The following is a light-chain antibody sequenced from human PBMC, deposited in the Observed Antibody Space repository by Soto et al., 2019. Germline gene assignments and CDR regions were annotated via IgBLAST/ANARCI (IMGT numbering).Light chain of an antibody. CDR2: DNN. J-gene: IGLJ1*01. CDR3: QSYDSSLSGSYV. Sequence: QSVLTQPPSVSGAPGQRVTISCTGSSSNIGAGYDVHWYQQLPGTAPKVLIYDNNNRPSGVPDRISGSKSGTSASLAITGLQAEDEADYYCQSYDSSLSGSYVFGTGTNVTVL. CDR1: SSNIGAGYD. V-gene: IGLV1-40*01.